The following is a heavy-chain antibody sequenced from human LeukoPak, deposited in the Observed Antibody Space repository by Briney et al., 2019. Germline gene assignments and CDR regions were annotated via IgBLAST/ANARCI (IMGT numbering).Heavy chain of an antibody. CDR3: ARVARCTSCFDVDY. J-gene: IGHJ4*02. Sequence: SETLSLTCAVYGGSFSGYYWSWIRQPPGKGLEWIGEINHSGSTYYNPSLKSRVTISVDTSKNQFSLKLSSVTVADTAVYYCARVARCTSCFDVDYWGQGTLVTVSS. V-gene: IGHV4-34*01. CDR2: INHSGST. CDR1: GGSFSGYY. D-gene: IGHD2-2*01.